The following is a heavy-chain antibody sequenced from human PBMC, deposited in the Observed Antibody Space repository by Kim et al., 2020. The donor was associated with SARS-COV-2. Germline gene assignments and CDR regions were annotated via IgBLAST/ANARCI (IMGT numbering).Heavy chain of an antibody. CDR1: GYTFTSYG. CDR2: ISAYNDNT. Sequence: ASVKVSCKASGYTFTSYGISWVRQAPGQGLEWMGWISAYNDNTNYAQKLQGRVTMTTDTSTSTAYMELRSLRSDDTAVYYCARDYSPYYDYVWGSAWGSGTPKNFDYWGQGTLITVSS. CDR3: ARDYSPYYDYVWGSAWGSGTPKNFDY. V-gene: IGHV1-18*01. J-gene: IGHJ4*02. D-gene: IGHD3-16*01.